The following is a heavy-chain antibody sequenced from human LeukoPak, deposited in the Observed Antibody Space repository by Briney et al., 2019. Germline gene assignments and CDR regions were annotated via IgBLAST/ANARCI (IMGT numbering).Heavy chain of an antibody. CDR1: GGSISSGGYY. Sequence: SETLSLTCTVSGGSISSGGYYWSWIRQHPGKGLEWIGYIYYSGSTYYNPSLKSRVTISVDTSKSQFSLKLSSVTAADTAVYYCASRLRFLEWLLSSSGGSDAFDIWGQGTMVTVSS. D-gene: IGHD3-3*01. CDR2: IYYSGST. V-gene: IGHV4-31*03. J-gene: IGHJ3*02. CDR3: ASRLRFLEWLLSSSGGSDAFDI.